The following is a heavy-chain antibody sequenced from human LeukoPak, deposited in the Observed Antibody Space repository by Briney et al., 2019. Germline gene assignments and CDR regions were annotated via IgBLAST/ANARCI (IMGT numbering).Heavy chain of an antibody. D-gene: IGHD3-10*01. V-gene: IGHV1-2*02. J-gene: IGHJ4*02. CDR3: AAFGTEGY. CDR2: INPNSGGT. Sequence: ASVKVSCKASGYTFTSYGISWVRQAPGQGLEWMGWINPNSGGTNYAQKFQGRVTMTRDTSISTAYMELSRLRSDDTAVYYCAAFGTEGYWGQGTLVTVSS. CDR1: GYTFTSYG.